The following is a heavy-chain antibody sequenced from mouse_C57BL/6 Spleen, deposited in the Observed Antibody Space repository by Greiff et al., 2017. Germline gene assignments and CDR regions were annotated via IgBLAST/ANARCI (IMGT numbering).Heavy chain of an antibody. Sequence: QVQLQQSGPELVQPGASVKISCKASGYAFSSSWMNWVKQRPGKGLEWIGRIYPGDGDTNYNGKFKGKATLTADKSSSTAYMKLSSLTSEDSAVYCCASCCSTGSYAMDYWGQGTSVTVSS. CDR3: ASCCSTGSYAMDY. CDR2: IYPGDGDT. J-gene: IGHJ4*01. CDR1: GYAFSSSW. V-gene: IGHV1-82*01. D-gene: IGHD4-1*02.